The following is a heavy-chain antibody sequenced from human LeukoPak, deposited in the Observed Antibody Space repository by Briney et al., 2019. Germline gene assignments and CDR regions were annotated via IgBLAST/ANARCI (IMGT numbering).Heavy chain of an antibody. CDR2: ISAYNDNT. V-gene: IGHV1-18*01. CDR1: GYTFTMYG. J-gene: IGHJ5*02. D-gene: IGHD6-19*01. CDR3: ARDRAVGGWFDP. Sequence: ASVKVSCKASGYTFTMYGITWVRQAPGQGLEWMGWISAYNDNTNYAQNLQDRVTMTTDASTSTVYMELSSLRSEDTAVYYCARDRAVGGWFDPWGQGTLVTVSS.